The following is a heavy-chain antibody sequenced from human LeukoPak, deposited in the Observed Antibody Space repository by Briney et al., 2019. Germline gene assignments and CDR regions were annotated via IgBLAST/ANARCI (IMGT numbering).Heavy chain of an antibody. CDR3: ARVTVLRYPHWYFDL. V-gene: IGHV4-59*01. CDR1: TPSLTSLS. D-gene: IGHD3-9*01. CDR2: IYYSGST. J-gene: IGHJ2*01. Sequence: SETLSPTCIVATPSLTSLSIGCARPPPGKGLEWIGYIYYSGSTNYNPSLKSRVTISVDTSKNQFSLKLSSVTAADTAVYYCARVTVLRYPHWYFDLWGRGTLVTVSS.